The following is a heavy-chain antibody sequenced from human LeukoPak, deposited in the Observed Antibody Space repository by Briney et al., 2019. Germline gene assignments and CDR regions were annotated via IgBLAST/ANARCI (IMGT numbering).Heavy chain of an antibody. J-gene: IGHJ6*02. Sequence: GGSLRLSCAASGLIFNNAWMSWVRQAPGKGLEWVANMNHDGSDRQYVDSVKGRFTISRDSAKNSLYLQMNSLRAEDTAVYFCATYVNWVAGDVWGQGTTDTVSS. D-gene: IGHD1-1*01. V-gene: IGHV3-7*01. CDR3: ATYVNWVAGDV. CDR1: GLIFNNAW. CDR2: MNHDGSDR.